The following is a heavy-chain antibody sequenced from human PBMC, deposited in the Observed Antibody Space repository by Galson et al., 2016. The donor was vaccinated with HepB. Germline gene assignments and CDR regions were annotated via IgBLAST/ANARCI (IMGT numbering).Heavy chain of an antibody. CDR2: IKQGGSEK. D-gene: IGHD1-1*01. CDR3: ACPTGGNWTDY. Sequence: SLRLSCAASGFTFNSYWMAWVRQAPGKGLEWVANIKQGGSEKYYVDPVKGRFTISRDNAKNSLYLQMNSLRVEDTAVYYCACPTGGNWTDYWGQGTLVTVSS. J-gene: IGHJ4*02. CDR1: GFTFNSYW. V-gene: IGHV3-7*05.